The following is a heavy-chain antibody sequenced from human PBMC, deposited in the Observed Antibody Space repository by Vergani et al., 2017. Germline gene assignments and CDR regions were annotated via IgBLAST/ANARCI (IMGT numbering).Heavy chain of an antibody. CDR2: IYHSGST. CDR3: AREYSSSWYYYYYYMDV. D-gene: IGHD6-13*01. Sequence: QLQLQESGSGLVKPSQTLSLTCAVSGGSISSGGYSWSWIRQPPGKGLEWIGYIYHSGSTYYNPSLKSRVTISVDTSKNQFSLKLSSVTAADTAVYYWAREYSSSWYYYYYYMDVWGKGTTVTVSS. J-gene: IGHJ6*03. CDR1: GGSISSGGYS. V-gene: IGHV4-30-2*01.